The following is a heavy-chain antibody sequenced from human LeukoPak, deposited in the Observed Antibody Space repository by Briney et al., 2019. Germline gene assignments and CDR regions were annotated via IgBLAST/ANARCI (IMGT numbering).Heavy chain of an antibody. J-gene: IGHJ5*02. Sequence: PSETLSLTCTVSSGSISSSSYYWGWIRQPPGKGLEWIGSIYYSGSTYYNPSLKSRVTISVDTSKNQFSLKLSSVTAADTAVYYCARASYCSDTICYNLAWFGPWGQGTPVTVSS. CDR1: SGSISSSSYY. CDR2: IYYSGST. V-gene: IGHV4-39*07. D-gene: IGHD2-2*02. CDR3: ARASYCSDTICYNLAWFGP.